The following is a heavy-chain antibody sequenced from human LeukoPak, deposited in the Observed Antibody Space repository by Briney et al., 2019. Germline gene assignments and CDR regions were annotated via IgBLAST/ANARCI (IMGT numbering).Heavy chain of an antibody. J-gene: IGHJ4*02. CDR2: ISYDGSNK. CDR1: GFTFSSYA. V-gene: IGHV3-30-3*01. Sequence: GRSLRLSCAASGFTFSSYAMHWVRQAPGKGLEWVAVISYDGSNKYYADSVKGRFTISRDNSKNTLYLQVNSLRAEDTAVYYCARSGYCSSTSCYTDPFDYWGQGTLVTVSS. CDR3: ARSGYCSSTSCYTDPFDY. D-gene: IGHD2-2*02.